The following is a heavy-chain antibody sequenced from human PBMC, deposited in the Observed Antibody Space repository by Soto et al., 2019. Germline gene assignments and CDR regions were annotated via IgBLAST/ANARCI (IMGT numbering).Heavy chain of an antibody. CDR2: MNPNSGNT. Sequence: GASVKVSCKASGYTFTSYDINWVRQATGQGLEWMGWMNPNSGNTGYAQKFQGRVTMTRNTSISTAYMELSSLRSEDTAVYYCARGLYCSGGSCRPDDYWGQGTLVTVSS. D-gene: IGHD2-15*01. J-gene: IGHJ4*02. CDR3: ARGLYCSGGSCRPDDY. CDR1: GYTFTSYD. V-gene: IGHV1-8*01.